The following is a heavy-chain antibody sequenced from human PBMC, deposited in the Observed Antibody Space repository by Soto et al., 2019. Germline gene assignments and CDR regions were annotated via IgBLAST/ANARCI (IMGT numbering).Heavy chain of an antibody. J-gene: IGHJ6*02. CDR2: ISSSSSTI. V-gene: IGHV3-48*02. CDR1: GFTFSSYS. Sequence: PGGSLRLSCAASGFTFSSYSMNWVRQAPGKGLEWVSYISSSSSTIYYADSVKGRFTISRDNAKNSLYLQMNSLRDEDTAVYYCARDRHSRTYHYYGMDVWGQGTTVTVSS. CDR3: ARDRHSRTYHYYGMDV. D-gene: IGHD6-13*01.